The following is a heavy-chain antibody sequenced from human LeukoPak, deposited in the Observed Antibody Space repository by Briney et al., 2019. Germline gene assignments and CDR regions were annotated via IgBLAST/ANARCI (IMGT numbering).Heavy chain of an antibody. CDR3: ARGVYCSSTSCYPTSRYFDWPWYYFDY. D-gene: IGHD2-2*01. Sequence: GASVKVSCKASGYTFTIYYMHWVRQAPGQGLEWMGIINPSGGSTSYAQKFQGRVTMTRDTSTSTVYMELSSLRSEDTAVYCCARGVYCSSTSCYPTSRYFDWPWYYFDYWGQGTLVTVSS. V-gene: IGHV1-46*01. J-gene: IGHJ4*02. CDR2: INPSGGST. CDR1: GYTFTIYY.